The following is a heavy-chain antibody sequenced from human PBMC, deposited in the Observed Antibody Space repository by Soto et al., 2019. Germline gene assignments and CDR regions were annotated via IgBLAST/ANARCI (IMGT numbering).Heavy chain of an antibody. CDR1: GGSISSSSYY. Sequence: PSETLSLTCTVSGGSISSSSYYWGWIRQPPGKGLEWIGSIYYSGSTYYNPSLKSRVTISVDTSKNQFSLKLSSVTAADTAVYYCARGPWGWGYSYGTNRMYYFDYWGQGTLVTVSS. V-gene: IGHV4-39*01. CDR3: ARGPWGWGYSYGTNRMYYFDY. D-gene: IGHD5-18*01. CDR2: IYYSGST. J-gene: IGHJ4*02.